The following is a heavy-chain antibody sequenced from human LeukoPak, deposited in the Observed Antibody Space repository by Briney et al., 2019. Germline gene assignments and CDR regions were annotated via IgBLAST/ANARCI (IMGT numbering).Heavy chain of an antibody. CDR2: IRYDGSNK. V-gene: IGHV3-30*02. D-gene: IGHD2-2*01. Sequence: PGGSLRLSCAASGFTFSSYGMHWVRQAPGKGLEWVAFIRYDGSNKYYADSVKGRFTISRDNSKNTLYLQMNSLRAEDTAVYYCAKEDIVVVPAATVAYFDYWGQGTLVTVSS. J-gene: IGHJ4*02. CDR3: AKEDIVVVPAATVAYFDY. CDR1: GFTFSSYG.